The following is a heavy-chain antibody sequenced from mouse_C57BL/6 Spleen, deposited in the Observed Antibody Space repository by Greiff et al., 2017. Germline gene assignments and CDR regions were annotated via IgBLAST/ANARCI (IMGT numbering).Heavy chain of an antibody. J-gene: IGHJ2*01. CDR2: IDPSDSYT. CDR1: GYTFTSYW. V-gene: IGHV1-69*01. CDR3: ARRGPDFDY. Sequence: QVHVKQPGAELVMPGASVKLSCKASGYTFTSYWMHWVKQRPGQGLEWIGEIDPSDSYTNYNQKFKGKSTLTVDKSSSTAYMQLSSLTSEDSAVYYCARRGPDFDYWGQGTTLTVSS.